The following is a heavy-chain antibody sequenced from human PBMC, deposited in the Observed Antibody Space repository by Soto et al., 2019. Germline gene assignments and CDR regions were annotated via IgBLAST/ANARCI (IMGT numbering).Heavy chain of an antibody. CDR3: ARGVTVFGLVSRFWFDP. Sequence: SETLSLTCTVSGGSISSSSYYWGWIRQPPGKELEWIGHIYYSGSTYYNPSLKSRVVISVDTSKNQFSLRLNSVTAADRAVYYCARGVTVFGLVSRFWFDPWGQGTVVTVSS. CDR2: IYYSGST. D-gene: IGHD3-3*01. J-gene: IGHJ5*02. CDR1: GGSISSSSYY. V-gene: IGHV4-39*01.